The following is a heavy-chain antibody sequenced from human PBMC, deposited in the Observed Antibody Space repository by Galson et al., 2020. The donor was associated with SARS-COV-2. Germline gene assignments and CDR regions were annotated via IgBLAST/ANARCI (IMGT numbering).Heavy chain of an antibody. CDR1: GFTFSSYE. Sequence: GGSLRLSCAASGFTFSSYEMNWVRQAPGKGLEWVSYISSSGSTIYYADSVKGRFTISRDNAKNSLYLQMNSLRAEDTAVYYCARDNGDYFSPGYFDLWGRGTLVTVSS. V-gene: IGHV3-48*03. CDR3: ARDNGDYFSPGYFDL. CDR2: ISSSGSTI. J-gene: IGHJ2*01. D-gene: IGHD4-17*01.